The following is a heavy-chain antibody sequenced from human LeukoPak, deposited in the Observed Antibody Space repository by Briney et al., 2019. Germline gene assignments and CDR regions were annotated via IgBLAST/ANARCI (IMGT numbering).Heavy chain of an antibody. J-gene: IGHJ3*02. V-gene: IGHV4-61*01. CDR1: GGSVSSGTYY. Sequence: SETLSLTCTVSGGSVSSGTYYWSWIRQPPGEGLEWIGYIYYSGSTNYNPSLKSRVTISVDTSKNQFSLKLSSVPAADTAVYYCARVEWFGELSPFDIWGQGTMVTVSS. CDR3: ARVEWFGELSPFDI. D-gene: IGHD3-10*01. CDR2: IYYSGST.